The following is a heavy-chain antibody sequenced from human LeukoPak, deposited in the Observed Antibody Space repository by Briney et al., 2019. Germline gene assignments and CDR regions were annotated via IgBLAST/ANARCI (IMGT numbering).Heavy chain of an antibody. CDR3: ARTEVLWFRELINWFDP. V-gene: IGHV1-18*01. J-gene: IGHJ5*02. Sequence: GASVKVSCKASGYTFTSYGIGWVRQAPGQGLEWMGWISAYNGNTNYAQKLQGRVTMTTDTSTSTAYMELRSLRSDDTAVYYCARTEVLWFRELINWFDPWGQGTLVTVSS. CDR2: ISAYNGNT. D-gene: IGHD3-10*01. CDR1: GYTFTSYG.